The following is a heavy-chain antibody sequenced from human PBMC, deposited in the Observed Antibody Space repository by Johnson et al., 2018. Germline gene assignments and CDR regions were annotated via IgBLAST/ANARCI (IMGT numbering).Heavy chain of an antibody. Sequence: QVQLVESGGGVVQPGRSLRVSCAASGFTFSSYAMHWVRQAPGKGLEWVAATSYDGYNKYYADSVKGRVTISRDNSKNTLFLQMNSLRAGDTAVYYCAKENPQVRSAYYRPHDACDIWGQGTMVTVSS. V-gene: IGHV3-30*18. CDR1: GFTFSSYA. J-gene: IGHJ3*02. CDR2: TSYDGYNK. CDR3: AKENPQVRSAYYRPHDACDI. D-gene: IGHD3-3*01.